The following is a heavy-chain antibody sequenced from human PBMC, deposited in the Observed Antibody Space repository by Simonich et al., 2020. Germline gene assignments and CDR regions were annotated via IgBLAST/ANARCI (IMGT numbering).Heavy chain of an antibody. CDR3: ARHAGFAFDI. CDR2: IYSMWRT. D-gene: IGHD6-13*01. Sequence: QLQLQESGPGLVKPSETLSLTCTVSGGSISSSSYYWGWIRQPPGKGLEWIGSIYSMWRTYYNPSLMSRVTISVDTSKTHFSLNLSSVTAADTAVYYCARHAGFAFDIWGQGTMVTVSS. CDR1: GGSISSSSYY. V-gene: IGHV4-39*01. J-gene: IGHJ3*02.